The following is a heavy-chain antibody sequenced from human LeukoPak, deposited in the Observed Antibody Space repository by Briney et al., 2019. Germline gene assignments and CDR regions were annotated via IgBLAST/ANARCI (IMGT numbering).Heavy chain of an antibody. J-gene: IGHJ6*02. V-gene: IGHV3-30*18. Sequence: GGSLRLSCAASGVTLSPYGMHWVRQAPGKGLEWVAVISYEGGTQHYADSVKGRFIISRDNPRNTLYLQMNSLRAEDTAVYYCAKAVGGYCSNPRCYGYGMVAWGQGTTVTVSS. CDR3: AKAVGGYCSNPRCYGYGMVA. D-gene: IGHD2-2*01. CDR2: ISYEGGTQ. CDR1: GVTLSPYG.